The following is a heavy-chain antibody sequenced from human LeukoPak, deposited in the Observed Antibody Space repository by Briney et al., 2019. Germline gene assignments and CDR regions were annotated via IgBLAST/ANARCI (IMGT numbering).Heavy chain of an antibody. Sequence: ASVKVSCKASGGTFSSCAISWVRQAPGQGLEWMGIINPSGGSTSYAQKFQGRVTMTRDMSTSTVYMELNSLRAEDTAVYYCARVGTSYYYDSSGYYDYWGQGTLVTVSS. V-gene: IGHV1-46*01. D-gene: IGHD3-22*01. J-gene: IGHJ4*02. CDR3: ARVGTSYYYDSSGYYDY. CDR1: GGTFSSCA. CDR2: INPSGGST.